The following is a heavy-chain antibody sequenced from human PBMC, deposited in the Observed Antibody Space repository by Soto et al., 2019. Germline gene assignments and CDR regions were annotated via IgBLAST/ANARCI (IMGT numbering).Heavy chain of an antibody. CDR1: GGSFSGYY. Sequence: SETLSLTCAVSGGSFSGYYWSWIRQPPGKGLEWIGEINHSGSTNYNPSLKSRVTISVDTSKNQFSLKPSSVTAADTGFYHCARHSRYCSLGSCCTTHYTYRLDVWGQGTTVTVSS. D-gene: IGHD2-8*01. CDR2: INHSGST. V-gene: IGHV4-34*01. J-gene: IGHJ6*02. CDR3: ARHSRYCSLGSCCTTHYTYRLDV.